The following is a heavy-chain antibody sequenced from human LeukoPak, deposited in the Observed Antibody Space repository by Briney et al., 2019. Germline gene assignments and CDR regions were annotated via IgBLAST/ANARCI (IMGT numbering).Heavy chain of an antibody. CDR3: AKSDRFGVVHYDY. D-gene: IGHD3-3*01. Sequence: PGGTLRLSCTASGFTFSSYAMSWVRQAPGKGLEWVSAISGSGGSTYYADSVKGRFTISRDNSKNTLYLQMNSLRAEDTAVYYCAKSDRFGVVHYDYWGQGTLVTVSS. J-gene: IGHJ4*02. CDR1: GFTFSSYA. V-gene: IGHV3-23*01. CDR2: ISGSGGST.